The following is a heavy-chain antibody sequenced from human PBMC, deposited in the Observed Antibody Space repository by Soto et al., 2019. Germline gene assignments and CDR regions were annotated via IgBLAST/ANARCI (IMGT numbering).Heavy chain of an antibody. CDR3: ARDLFGGWLDY. CDR2: INPNSGGT. Sequence: GASVKVSCKASGYIFTDYYMHWVRQAPGQELGWMGRINPNSGGTNYAQKFQGRVTMTRDTSISTAYMELSSLRSEDTATYYCARDLFGGWLDYWGQGTLVTVSS. D-gene: IGHD6-19*01. V-gene: IGHV1-2*06. CDR1: GYIFTDYY. J-gene: IGHJ4*02.